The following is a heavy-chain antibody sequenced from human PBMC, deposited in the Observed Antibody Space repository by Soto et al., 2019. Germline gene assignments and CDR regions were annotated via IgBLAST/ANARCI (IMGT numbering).Heavy chain of an antibody. Sequence: GGSLRLSCAGSGVTFRNYWMHWVRQVPGKGLVWVSRIDPDGSSTQYADSVKGRFIISRDNAKNTVYMQMNSLRVEDTAVYYCFKDGATPGIGFDTWGHGTLVSV. CDR1: GVTFRNYW. V-gene: IGHV3-74*03. CDR2: IDPDGSST. CDR3: FKDGATPGIGFDT. J-gene: IGHJ3*02. D-gene: IGHD2-15*01.